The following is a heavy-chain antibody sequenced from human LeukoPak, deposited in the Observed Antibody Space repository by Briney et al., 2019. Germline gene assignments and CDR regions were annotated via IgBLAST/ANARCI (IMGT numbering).Heavy chain of an antibody. D-gene: IGHD3-10*01. CDR3: ATGRRYYYGSGSYYPSPDY. Sequence: ASVKVSCKVSGYTLTELSMHWVRQAPGKGLEWMGGFDPEDGETIYAQKFQGRVTMTEDTSTDTAYMELSSLRSEDTAVYYCATGRRYYYGSGSYYPSPDYWGQGTLVTVSS. CDR2: FDPEDGET. J-gene: IGHJ4*02. CDR1: GYTLTELS. V-gene: IGHV1-24*01.